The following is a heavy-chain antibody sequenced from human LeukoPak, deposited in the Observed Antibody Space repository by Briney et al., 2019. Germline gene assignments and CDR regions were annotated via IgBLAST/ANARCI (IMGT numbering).Heavy chain of an antibody. V-gene: IGHV4-34*01. CDR2: INHSGST. Sequence: SETLSLTCAVYGGSFSGYYWSWIRQPPGKGLEWIGEINHSGSTNYNPFLKSRVTISVDTSKNQFSLKLSSVTAADTAVYYCARLVGATKRGPPPHRGGRWYFDLWGRGTLVTVSS. J-gene: IGHJ2*01. CDR1: GGSFSGYY. CDR3: ARLVGATKRGPPPHRGGRWYFDL. D-gene: IGHD1-26*01.